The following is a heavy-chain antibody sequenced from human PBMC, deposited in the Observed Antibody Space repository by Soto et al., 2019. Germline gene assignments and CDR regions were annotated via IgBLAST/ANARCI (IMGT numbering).Heavy chain of an antibody. Sequence: ASVKVSCKASGYTFTSYGISWVRQAPGQGLEWMGWINPNSGGTNYAQKFQGRVTMTRDTSISTAYMELSRLRSDDTAVYYCAREGYYYYYGMDVWGQGTTVTVSS. CDR1: GYTFTSYG. J-gene: IGHJ6*02. V-gene: IGHV1-2*02. CDR3: AREGYYYYYGMDV. CDR2: INPNSGGT.